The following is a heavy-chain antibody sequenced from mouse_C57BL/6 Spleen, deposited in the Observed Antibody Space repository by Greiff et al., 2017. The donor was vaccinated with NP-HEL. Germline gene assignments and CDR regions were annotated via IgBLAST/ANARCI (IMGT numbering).Heavy chain of an antibody. CDR2: ISSGGSYT. Sequence: EVQLVESGGDLVKPGGSLKLSCAASGFTFSSYGMSWVRQTPDKRLEWVATISSGGSYTYYPDSVKGRFTISRDNAKNTLYLQMSSLKSEDTAMYYCARQGSNYVYAMDYWGQGTSVTVSS. J-gene: IGHJ4*01. CDR1: GFTFSSYG. D-gene: IGHD2-5*01. V-gene: IGHV5-6*01. CDR3: ARQGSNYVYAMDY.